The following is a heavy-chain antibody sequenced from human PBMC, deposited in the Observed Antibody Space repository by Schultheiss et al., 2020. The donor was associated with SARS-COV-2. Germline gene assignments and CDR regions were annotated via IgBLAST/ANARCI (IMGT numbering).Heavy chain of an antibody. D-gene: IGHD3-16*01. Sequence: SETLSLTCAVYGGSFSGYYWSWIRQPPGTGLEWIGYIYYSGSTYYNPSLKSRVTISVDTSKNQFSLKLSSVTAADTAVYYCARDLKGDNWFDPWGQGTLVTVSS. V-gene: IGHV4-59*01. CDR1: GGSFSGYY. CDR2: IYYSGST. CDR3: ARDLKGDNWFDP. J-gene: IGHJ5*02.